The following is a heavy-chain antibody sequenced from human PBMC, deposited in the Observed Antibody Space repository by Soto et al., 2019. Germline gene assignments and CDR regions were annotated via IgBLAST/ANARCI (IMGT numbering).Heavy chain of an antibody. CDR3: ARDLLLDYYDSSGPLSWFDP. CDR2: ISGSGGST. CDR1: GFTFSSYA. Sequence: PGGSLRLSCAASGFTFSSYAMSWVRQAPGKGLEWVSAISGSGGSTYYADSVKGRFTISRDNAKNSLYLQMNSLRAEDTAVYYCARDLLLDYYDSSGPLSWFDPWGQGTLVTVSS. D-gene: IGHD3-22*01. V-gene: IGHV3-23*01. J-gene: IGHJ5*02.